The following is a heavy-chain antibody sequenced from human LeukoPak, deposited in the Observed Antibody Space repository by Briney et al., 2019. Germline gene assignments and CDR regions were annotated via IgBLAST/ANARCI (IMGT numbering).Heavy chain of an antibody. J-gene: IGHJ4*02. Sequence: GGSLRLSCAASGFTFSTYAMTWVRQAPGKGLEWVSGISTSGDRTYYADSVKGRFTISRDNSKNTLYLQMNSLRVEDTAVYYCADLGYNDGGQGTLVTVSS. CDR3: ADLGYND. CDR1: GFTFSTYA. CDR2: ISTSGDRT. V-gene: IGHV3-23*01. D-gene: IGHD2-15*01.